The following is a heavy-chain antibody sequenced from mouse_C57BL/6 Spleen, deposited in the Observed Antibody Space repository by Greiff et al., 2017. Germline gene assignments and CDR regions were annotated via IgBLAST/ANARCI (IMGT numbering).Heavy chain of an antibody. CDR2: ISYDGSN. V-gene: IGHV3-6*01. D-gene: IGHD1-1*01. CDR1: GYSITSGYY. Sequence: EVKLQESGPGLVKPSQSLSLTCSVTGYSITSGYYWNWIRQFPGNKLEWMGYISYDGSNNYNPSLKNRISITRDTSKNQFFLKLNSVTTEDTATYYCARVITTVVAVDYWGQGTTLTVSS. J-gene: IGHJ2*01. CDR3: ARVITTVVAVDY.